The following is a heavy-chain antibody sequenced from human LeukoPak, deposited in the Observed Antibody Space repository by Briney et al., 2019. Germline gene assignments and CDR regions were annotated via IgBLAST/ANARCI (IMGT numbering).Heavy chain of an antibody. Sequence: GGSLRLSCAASGFTFSDYYMNWVRQAPGKGLEWVSYISSSGSTIYYADSVKGRFTISRDNAKNSPYLQMNSLRAEDTAVYYCARGRRYFDWLLNFDYWGQGTLVTVSS. D-gene: IGHD3-9*01. CDR1: GFTFSDYY. V-gene: IGHV3-11*04. J-gene: IGHJ4*02. CDR2: ISSSGSTI. CDR3: ARGRRYFDWLLNFDY.